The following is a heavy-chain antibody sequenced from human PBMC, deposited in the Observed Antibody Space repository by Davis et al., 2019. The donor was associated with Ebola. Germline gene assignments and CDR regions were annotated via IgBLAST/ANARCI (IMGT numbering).Heavy chain of an antibody. D-gene: IGHD4-23*01. CDR3: ASGDGRGNSYDMDV. Sequence: GESLKISCAASGFIFSHYWMSWVCQAPGKGPEWVAIIKQDGGEKYYVDSVKGRFTISRDNAKNSLFLQMNSLRAEDTALYYCASGDGRGNSYDMDVWGQGTTVTVSS. J-gene: IGHJ6*02. CDR2: IKQDGGEK. V-gene: IGHV3-7*03. CDR1: GFIFSHYW.